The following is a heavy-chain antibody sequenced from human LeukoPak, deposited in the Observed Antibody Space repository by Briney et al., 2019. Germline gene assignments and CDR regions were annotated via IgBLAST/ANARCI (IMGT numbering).Heavy chain of an antibody. CDR1: GGTFSSYA. CDR2: IIPIFGTA. V-gene: IGHV1-69*06. Sequence: ASVKVSCKASGGTFSSYAISWVRQAPGQGLEWMGGIIPIFGTANYAQKFQGRVTITADKSTSTAYMELSSLRSEDTAVYYCARSSIAAAGDYFDYWGQGTLVTVSS. J-gene: IGHJ4*02. D-gene: IGHD6-13*01. CDR3: ARSSIAAAGDYFDY.